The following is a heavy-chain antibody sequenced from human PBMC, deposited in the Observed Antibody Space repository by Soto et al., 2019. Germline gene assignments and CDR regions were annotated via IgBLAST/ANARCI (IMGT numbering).Heavy chain of an antibody. V-gene: IGHV3-74*01. D-gene: IGHD6-19*01. CDR2: INSDGSST. J-gene: IGHJ4*02. CDR1: GFTFSSYT. CDR3: ARVSGWSGFDY. Sequence: GGSVRLSCAASGFTFSSYTLNGVRQAPGKGLVWVSRINSDGSSTSYADSVKGRFTISRDNAKNTLYLQMNSLRAEDTAVYYCARVSGWSGFDYWGQGTLVTVPQ.